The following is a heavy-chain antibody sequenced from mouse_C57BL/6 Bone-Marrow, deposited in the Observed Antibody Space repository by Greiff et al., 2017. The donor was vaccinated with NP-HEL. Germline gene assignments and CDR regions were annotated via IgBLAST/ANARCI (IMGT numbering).Heavy chain of an antibody. CDR3: ARLSNLEYYAMDY. Sequence: QVQLQQSGPELVKPGASVKLSCKASGYTFTSYDINWVKQRPGQGLEWLGWIYPRDGSTKYNEKVKGKATLTVDTSSSTAYMELHSLTSEDSAVYFCARLSNLEYYAMDYWGQGTSVTVSS. J-gene: IGHJ4*01. V-gene: IGHV1-85*01. CDR2: IYPRDGST. CDR1: GYTFTSYD. D-gene: IGHD2-5*01.